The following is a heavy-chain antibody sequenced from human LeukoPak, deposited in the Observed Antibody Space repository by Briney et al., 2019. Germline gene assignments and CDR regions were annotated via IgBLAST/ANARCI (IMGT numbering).Heavy chain of an antibody. V-gene: IGHV1-46*01. CDR3: ARDRPNRYCSGGSCYRPSRAYYYMDV. D-gene: IGHD2-15*01. CDR1: GYTFTSYY. CDR2: INPSGGST. Sequence: GASVKVSCKASGYTFTSYYMHWVRQAPGQGLEWMGIINPSGGSTSYAQKFQGRVTMTRDMSTSTVYMELSSLRSEDTAVYYCARDRPNRYCSGGSCYRPSRAYYYMDVWGKGTTVTVSS. J-gene: IGHJ6*03.